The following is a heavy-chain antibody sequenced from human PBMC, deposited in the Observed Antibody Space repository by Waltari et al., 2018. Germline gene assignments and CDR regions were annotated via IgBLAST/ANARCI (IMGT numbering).Heavy chain of an antibody. Sequence: QVQLQESGPGLVKPSGTLSLTCTVSGGSISRGTWWSWVRQSPGQGREWIGEIYYGGSTNYKPSLESRVTISVDRSKNQFSLSLSSVTAADTAMYFCARGTYGYGKYDSWGQGTLVTVSS. V-gene: IGHV4-4*02. CDR2: IYYGGST. CDR1: GGSISRGTW. J-gene: IGHJ4*02. CDR3: ARGTYGYGKYDS. D-gene: IGHD5-18*01.